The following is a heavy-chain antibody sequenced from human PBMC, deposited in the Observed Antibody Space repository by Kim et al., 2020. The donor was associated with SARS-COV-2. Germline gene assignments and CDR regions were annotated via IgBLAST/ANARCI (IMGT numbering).Heavy chain of an antibody. V-gene: IGHV3-21*01. J-gene: IGHJ4*02. CDR2: ISSSSSYI. D-gene: IGHD3-3*01. CDR3: ARDRLRFLEWLDY. Sequence: GGSLRLSCAASGFTFSSYSMNWVRQAPGKGLEWVSSISSSSSYIYYADSVKGRFTISRDNAKNSLYLQMNSLRAEDTAVYYCARDRLRFLEWLDYWGQGTLVTVSS. CDR1: GFTFSSYS.